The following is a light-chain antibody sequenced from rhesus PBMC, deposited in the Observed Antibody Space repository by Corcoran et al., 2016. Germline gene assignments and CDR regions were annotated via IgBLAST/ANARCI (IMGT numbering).Light chain of an antibody. CDR3: QSYDNRLSSDV. Sequence: QSVLTQPPSVSGAPGQRVTMSCTGSSSNIGAGYGVQWYQQYPGTAPKLLIYENNKRPSGVSDRFSGSQSGTSASLTISGLQSEYEADYYCQSYDNRLSSDVFGSGTKLTVL. V-gene: IGLV1S2*01. CDR2: ENN. CDR1: SSNIGAGYG. J-gene: IGLJ6*01.